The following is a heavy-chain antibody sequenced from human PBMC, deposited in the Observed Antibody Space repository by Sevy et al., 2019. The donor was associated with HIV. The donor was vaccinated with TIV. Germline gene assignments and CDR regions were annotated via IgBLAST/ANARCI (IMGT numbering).Heavy chain of an antibody. J-gene: IGHJ4*02. CDR2: ISSSGSTM. D-gene: IGHD6-19*01. Sequence: GGSLRLSCAASGFTFSSYEMNWVRQAPGKGLERVSYISSSGSTMYYADSVKGRFTISRDNAKNSLYLQMNSLRAEDTAVYYCARGVAATGWSQGTLVTVSS. V-gene: IGHV3-48*03. CDR1: GFTFSSYE. CDR3: ARGVAATG.